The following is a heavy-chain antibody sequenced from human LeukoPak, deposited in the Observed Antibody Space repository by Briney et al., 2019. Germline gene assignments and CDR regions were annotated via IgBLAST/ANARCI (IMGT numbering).Heavy chain of an antibody. V-gene: IGHV3-7*01. CDR1: GFTFTTYW. J-gene: IGHJ4*02. D-gene: IGHD3-3*01. Sequence: GESLRLSCAASGFTFTTYWMSWVRQAPGKGLEWVANIKQDGNEKYYVDSVKGRFTISRDNAKNSLYLQMNSLRAEDTAVYYCARGVLDFWSGYPNFDYWGQGNLVTVSS. CDR3: ARGVLDFWSGYPNFDY. CDR2: IKQDGNEK.